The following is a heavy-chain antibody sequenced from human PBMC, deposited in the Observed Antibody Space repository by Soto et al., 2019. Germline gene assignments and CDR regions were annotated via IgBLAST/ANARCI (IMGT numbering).Heavy chain of an antibody. CDR1: GFSFSSYG. CDR2: MSYEGTDE. V-gene: IGHV3-30*03. CDR3: XXXXXXXXXXXDY. J-gene: IGHJ4*02. Sequence: QVQLVESGGGVVQPGRSLRLSCAASGFSFSSYGMHXXXXXXXXXXEWVARMSYEGTDEYYADSVKGRFTISRDNSKXXXXXXXXXXXXXXXXXXXXXXXXXXXXXXXDYWGQGTLVTVSS.